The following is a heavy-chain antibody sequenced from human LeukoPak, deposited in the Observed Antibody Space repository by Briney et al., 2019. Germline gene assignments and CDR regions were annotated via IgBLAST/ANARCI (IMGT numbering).Heavy chain of an antibody. CDR2: IYSGGST. V-gene: IGHV3-66*01. D-gene: IGHD3-22*01. J-gene: IGHJ2*01. CDR3: AKDYYDSSGYYYWYFDL. Sequence: GGSLRLSCAASGFTVSSNYMSWVRQAPGKGLEWVSVIYSGGSTYYADSVKGRFTISRDNSKNTLYLQMNSLRAEDTAVYYCAKDYYDSSGYYYWYFDLWGRGTLVTVSS. CDR1: GFTVSSNY.